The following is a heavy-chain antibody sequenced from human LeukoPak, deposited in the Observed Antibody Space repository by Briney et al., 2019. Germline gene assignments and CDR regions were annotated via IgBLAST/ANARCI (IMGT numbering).Heavy chain of an antibody. CDR2: ISAYNGNT. V-gene: IGHV1-18*01. D-gene: IGHD3-10*01. J-gene: IGHJ5*02. CDR3: AREPTLRVSWFDP. Sequence: EASVKVSCKASGYTFTSYGISWVRQAPGQGLEWMGWISAYNGNTNYAQKLQGRVTMTTDTSTSTAYRELRSLRSDDTAVYYCAREPTLRVSWFDPWGQGTLVTVSS. CDR1: GYTFTSYG.